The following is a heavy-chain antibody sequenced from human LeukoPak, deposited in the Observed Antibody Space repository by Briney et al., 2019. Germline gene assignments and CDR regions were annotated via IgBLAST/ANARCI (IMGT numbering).Heavy chain of an antibody. Sequence: GESLKISCKGSGYSFTSYWIGWVRQLPGKGLEWMGIVYPGDSDTRYSPSFQGQVTISADKSISTAYLQWSSLKASDTAMYYCAGLGQSAAAGSLGFDYWGQGTLVTVSS. CDR3: AGLGQSAAAGSLGFDY. D-gene: IGHD6-13*01. CDR1: GYSFTSYW. J-gene: IGHJ4*02. CDR2: VYPGDSDT. V-gene: IGHV5-51*01.